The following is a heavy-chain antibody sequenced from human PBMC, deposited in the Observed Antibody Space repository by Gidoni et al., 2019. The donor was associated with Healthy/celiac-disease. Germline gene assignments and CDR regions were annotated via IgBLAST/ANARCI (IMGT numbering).Heavy chain of an antibody. CDR1: GGAISRSGHY. CDR3: ATLSRSSDY. J-gene: IGHJ4*02. Sequence: QLQLQESVPGLVKPSETLSLTCTVSGGAISRSGHYWGWIRQPPGKGLGWIGSIYYRGSTYSNPSLKSRVTISVDTSKNQFSLKLSSVTAADTAVYYCATLSRSSDYWGQGTLVTVSS. CDR2: IYYRGST. V-gene: IGHV4-39*01.